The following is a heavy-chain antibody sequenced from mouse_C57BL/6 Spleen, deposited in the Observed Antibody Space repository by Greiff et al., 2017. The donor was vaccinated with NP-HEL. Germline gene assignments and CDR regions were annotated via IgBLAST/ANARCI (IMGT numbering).Heavy chain of an antibody. J-gene: IGHJ4*01. CDR2: IHPGSGGT. CDR1: GYAFPNYL. CDR3: ARFYYRSYGDYAMDY. D-gene: IGHD1-1*01. V-gene: IGHV1-54*01. Sequence: QVQLQQSGAALVRPGTSVKVSCKASGYAFPNYLIAWVKPRPGQGLAWIGVIHPGSGGTNYNETFKGKATLTADKSSSTAYMQLSSLTSEDSAVYFCARFYYRSYGDYAMDYWGQGTSVTVSS.